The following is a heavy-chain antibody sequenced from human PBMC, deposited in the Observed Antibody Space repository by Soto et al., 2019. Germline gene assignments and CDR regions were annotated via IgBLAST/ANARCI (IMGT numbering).Heavy chain of an antibody. CDR3: ARDYHVASGGYYYYGMDV. Sequence: QVQLVQSGAEVKKPGASVKVSCKASGYTFTSYGISWVRQAPGQGLEWMGWISAYNGNTNYAQKLQGRVTMTTDTSTSTAYMELGSLRSDDTAVYYCARDYHVASGGYYYYGMDVWGQGTTVTVSS. CDR2: ISAYNGNT. J-gene: IGHJ6*02. D-gene: IGHD6-19*01. CDR1: GYTFTSYG. V-gene: IGHV1-18*01.